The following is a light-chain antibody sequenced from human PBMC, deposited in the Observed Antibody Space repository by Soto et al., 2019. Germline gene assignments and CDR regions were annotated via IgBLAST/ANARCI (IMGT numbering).Light chain of an antibody. CDR1: RSDVGGYNF. V-gene: IGLV2-14*03. CDR3: SSYRSTSTGV. CDR2: DVS. J-gene: IGLJ1*01. Sequence: QSALTQPASVSGSPGQSITISCTGTRSDVGGYNFVSWYQQRPGKAPKLMIYDVSNRPSGVSNRFSGSKSGNTASLTISGLQAEDEADYYCSSYRSTSTGVFGTGTKLTVL.